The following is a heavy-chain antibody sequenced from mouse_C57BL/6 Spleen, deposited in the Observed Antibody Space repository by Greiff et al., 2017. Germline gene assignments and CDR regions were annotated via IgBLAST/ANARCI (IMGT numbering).Heavy chain of an antibody. CDR1: GFSLTSYA. CDR3: ARRELSHYYAMDY. CDR2: IWTGGGT. D-gene: IGHD4-1*01. V-gene: IGHV2-9-1*01. Sequence: VKVVESGPGLVAPSQSLSITCTVSGFSLTSYAISWVRQPPGKGLEWLGVIWTGGGTNYNSALKSRLSISKDNSKSQVFLKMNSLQTDDTARYYCARRELSHYYAMDYWGQGTSVTVSS. J-gene: IGHJ4*01.